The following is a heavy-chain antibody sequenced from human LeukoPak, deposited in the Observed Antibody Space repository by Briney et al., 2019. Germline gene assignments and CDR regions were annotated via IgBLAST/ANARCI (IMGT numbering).Heavy chain of an antibody. CDR2: IYDSGST. CDR3: ARLDAAAGRYLQFIY. J-gene: IGHJ4*02. D-gene: IGHD5-24*01. Sequence: SETLSLTCTVSGGSISNHYWSWIRQSPEKGLAWIGYIYDSGSTNYNPSLKSRVTISVDTSKNQFSLKLSSVTAADTAVYYCARLDAAAGRYLQFIYWGQGTLVTVSS. V-gene: IGHV4-59*08. CDR1: GGSISNHY.